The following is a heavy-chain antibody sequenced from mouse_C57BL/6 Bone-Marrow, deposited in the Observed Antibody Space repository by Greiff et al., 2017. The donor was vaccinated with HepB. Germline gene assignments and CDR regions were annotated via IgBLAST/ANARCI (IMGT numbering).Heavy chain of an antibody. CDR2: IYPRSGNT. V-gene: IGHV1-81*01. Sequence: VKLVESGAELARPGASVKLSCKASGYTFTSYGISWVMQRTGQGLEWIGEIYPRSGNTYYNEKFKGKATLTADKSSSTAYMELRSLTSEDSAVYFCARFDYDEGAWFAYWGQGTLVTVSA. CDR3: ARFDYDEGAWFAY. D-gene: IGHD2-4*01. CDR1: GYTFTSYG. J-gene: IGHJ3*01.